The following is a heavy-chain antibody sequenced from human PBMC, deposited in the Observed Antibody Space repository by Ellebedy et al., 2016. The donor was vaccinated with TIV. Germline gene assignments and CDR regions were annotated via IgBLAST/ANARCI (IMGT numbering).Heavy chain of an antibody. D-gene: IGHD3-22*01. Sequence: SETLSLTXTVSGGSISSYYWSWIRQPPGKGLEWIGSIYHSGSTYYNPSLKSRVTISVDTSKNQFSLKLSSVTAADTAVYYCASYDSSGYPDYWGQGTLVTVSS. V-gene: IGHV4-59*08. J-gene: IGHJ4*02. CDR3: ASYDSSGYPDY. CDR1: GGSISSYY. CDR2: IYHSGST.